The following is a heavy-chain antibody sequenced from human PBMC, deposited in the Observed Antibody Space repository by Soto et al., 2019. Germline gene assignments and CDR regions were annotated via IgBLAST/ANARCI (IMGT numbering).Heavy chain of an antibody. D-gene: IGHD2-15*01. Sequence: EVQLVESGGGLVEPGGSIRISCVASGFTFTKAYMTWVRQAPGKGLEWVGRIKGSHAGGTTDYATYVKGRFTISRDDSRNTLYLQMSSLKTEDTSLYYCATEGGYPVSNFDGAYWGQGTLVTVSS. J-gene: IGHJ4*02. CDR3: ATEGGYPVSNFDGAY. V-gene: IGHV3-15*01. CDR2: IKGSHAGGTT. CDR1: GFTFTKAY.